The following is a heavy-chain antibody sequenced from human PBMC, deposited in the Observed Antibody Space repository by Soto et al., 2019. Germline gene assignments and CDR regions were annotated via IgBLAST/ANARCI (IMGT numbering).Heavy chain of an antibody. J-gene: IGHJ4*02. Sequence: GESLKISCKGSGFSFSSYWIGWVRQMPGKGLEWMGIIYPGDSDTRYSPSFQGQVTISVDKSVSTAYLQWSSLKASDTAMYYCARRGAYHYDSSGYSAGFWGQGTLVPSPQ. CDR2: IYPGDSDT. CDR3: ARRGAYHYDSSGYSAGF. V-gene: IGHV5-51*01. D-gene: IGHD3-22*01. CDR1: GFSFSSYW.